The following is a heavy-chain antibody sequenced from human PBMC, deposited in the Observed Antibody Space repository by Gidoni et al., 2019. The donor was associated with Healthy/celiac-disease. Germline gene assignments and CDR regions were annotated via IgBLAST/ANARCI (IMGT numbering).Heavy chain of an antibody. Sequence: EVQLLESGGGLVQPGGSLRLACAASGFTVSSDARSWVRQAPGKGLEWVSAIGCSGGSTYYAGSVKGRFTISRDNSKNTLYLQMNSLRAEDTAVYYCAKDWDDYGDTGGHDAFDIWGQGTMVTVSS. D-gene: IGHD4-17*01. CDR3: AKDWDDYGDTGGHDAFDI. J-gene: IGHJ3*02. V-gene: IGHV3-23*01. CDR1: GFTVSSDA. CDR2: IGCSGGST.